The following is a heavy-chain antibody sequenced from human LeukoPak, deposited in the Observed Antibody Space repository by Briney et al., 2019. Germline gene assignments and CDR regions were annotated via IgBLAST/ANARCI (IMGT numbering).Heavy chain of an antibody. J-gene: IGHJ3*02. Sequence: SGGSLRLSCAASGFIFTDYGMSWVRQIPGKGLEWVSGSDWSGGRIDYTDSVKGRFTISRDNAKNSLYLQMNSLRAEDTAVYYYARGIAARSAAFDIWGQGTMVTVSS. CDR2: SDWSGGRI. V-gene: IGHV3-20*04. CDR3: ARGIAARSAAFDI. D-gene: IGHD6-6*01. CDR1: GFIFTDYG.